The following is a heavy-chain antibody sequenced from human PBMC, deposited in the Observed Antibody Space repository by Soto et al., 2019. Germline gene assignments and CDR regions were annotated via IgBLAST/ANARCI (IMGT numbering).Heavy chain of an antibody. Sequence: QPGGSLRLSCAASGFTFSSYGMHWVRQAPGKGLEWVAVISYDGSNKYYADSVKGRFTISRDNSKNTLYLQMNSLRAEDTAVYYCAKDADVIVGATYFDYWGQGTLVTVSS. CDR3: AKDADVIVGATYFDY. D-gene: IGHD1-26*01. J-gene: IGHJ4*02. CDR2: ISYDGSNK. V-gene: IGHV3-30*18. CDR1: GFTFSSYG.